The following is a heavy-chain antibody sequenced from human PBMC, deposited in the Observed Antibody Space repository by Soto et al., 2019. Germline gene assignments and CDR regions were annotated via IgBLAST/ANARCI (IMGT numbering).Heavy chain of an antibody. CDR3: ALTGGSGRYYYYYGMDV. V-gene: IGHV4-59*01. CDR2: IYYSGST. Sequence: SETLSLTCTFSGGSISSYYWSWSRQPPGKGLEWIGYIYYSGSTNYNPSLKSRVTISVDTSKNQFSLKLSSVTAADTAVYYCALTGGSGRYYYYYGMDVWGQGTTVT. CDR1: GGSISSYY. J-gene: IGHJ6*02. D-gene: IGHD3-10*01.